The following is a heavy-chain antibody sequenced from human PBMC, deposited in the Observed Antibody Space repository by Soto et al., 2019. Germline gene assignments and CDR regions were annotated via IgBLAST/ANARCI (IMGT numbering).Heavy chain of an antibody. CDR1: GGTFSSYA. J-gene: IGHJ2*01. D-gene: IGHD4-17*01. V-gene: IGHV1-69*01. Sequence: QVQLVQSGAEVKKPGSSVKVSCKSSGGTFSSYAISWVRQAPGQGLEWMGGIIPIFGTANYAQKFQGRVTITADESTSTAYMELSSLRTEDTAVYYCARSDGDYGDYHWYFDLWGRGTLVTVSS. CDR2: IIPIFGTA. CDR3: ARSDGDYGDYHWYFDL.